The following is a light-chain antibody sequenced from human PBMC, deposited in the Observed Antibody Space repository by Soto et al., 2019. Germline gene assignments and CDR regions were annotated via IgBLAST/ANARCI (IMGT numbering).Light chain of an antibody. CDR2: EVS. CDR3: SSYTSSSTRV. CDR1: SSDVGGYNY. Sequence: QSALTQPASVSGSPGQSITISCTGTSSDVGGYNYVSWYQQHPGKAPKLMIYEVSKRHSGVSNRFSGSKSGNMASLTISGLQAEDEADYYCSSYTSSSTRVFGGGTKVTVL. V-gene: IGLV2-14*01. J-gene: IGLJ2*01.